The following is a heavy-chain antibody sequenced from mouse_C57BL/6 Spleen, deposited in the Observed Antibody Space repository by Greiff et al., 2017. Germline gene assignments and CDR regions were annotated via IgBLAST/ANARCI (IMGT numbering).Heavy chain of an antibody. CDR2: IDPSDSDT. Sequence: QVQLQQPGAELVMPGASVKLSCKASGYTFTSYWMHWVKQRPGQGLEWIGEIDPSDSDTNYNQKFKGKSTLTVDKSSSTAYMQLSSLASEDSAVYYCARCGGNSAGFAYWGQGTLVTVSA. J-gene: IGHJ3*01. CDR1: GYTFTSYW. CDR3: ARCGGNSAGFAY. V-gene: IGHV1-69*01. D-gene: IGHD2-1*01.